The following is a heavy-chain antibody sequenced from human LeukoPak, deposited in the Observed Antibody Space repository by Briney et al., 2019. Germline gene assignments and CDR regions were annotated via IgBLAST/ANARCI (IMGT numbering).Heavy chain of an antibody. J-gene: IGHJ5*02. V-gene: IGHV4-39*07. CDR2: IYYSGST. D-gene: IGHD3-3*01. CDR3: ASESVFGVVIIRSDP. Sequence: SETLSLTCTVSGGSISSSSYYWGWIRQPPGKGLEWIGSIYYSGSTYYNPSLKSRVTISVDTSKNQFSLKLSSVTAADTAVYYCASESVFGVVIIRSDPWGQGTLVSVSS. CDR1: GGSISSSSYY.